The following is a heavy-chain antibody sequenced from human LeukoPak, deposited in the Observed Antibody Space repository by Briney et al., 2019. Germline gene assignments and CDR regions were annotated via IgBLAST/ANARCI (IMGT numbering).Heavy chain of an antibody. V-gene: IGHV3-23*01. J-gene: IGHJ3*02. D-gene: IGHD2-2*01. CDR3: AKAPIVVVPDDAFDI. Sequence: GGSLRLSCAASGFTFSNAWMSWVRQAPGKGLEWVSAISGSGGSTYYADSVKGRFTISRDNSKNTLYLQMNSLRAEDTAVYYCAKAPIVVVPDDAFDIWGQGTMVTVSS. CDR2: ISGSGGST. CDR1: GFTFSNAW.